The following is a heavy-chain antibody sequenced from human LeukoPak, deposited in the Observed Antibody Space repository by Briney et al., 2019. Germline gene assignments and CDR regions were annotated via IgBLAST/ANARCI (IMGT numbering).Heavy chain of an antibody. CDR1: GFTFSSYS. J-gene: IGHJ4*02. D-gene: IGHD2-15*01. Sequence: PGGSLRLSCAASGFTFSSYSMNWVRQAPGKGLEWVSYISSSSSTIYYADSVKGRFTISRDNAKNSLYLQMNSLRDEDTAVYYCARRYCSGGSCCSAVHFDYWGQGTLVTVSS. CDR3: ARRYCSGGSCCSAVHFDY. V-gene: IGHV3-48*02. CDR2: ISSSSSTI.